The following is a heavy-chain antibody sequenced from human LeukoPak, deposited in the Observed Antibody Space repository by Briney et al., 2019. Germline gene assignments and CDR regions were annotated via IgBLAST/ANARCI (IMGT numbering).Heavy chain of an antibody. CDR1: GGSVSSGSYY. Sequence: SETLSLTCTVSGGSVSSGSYYWSWIRQPPGKGLEWIGYIYYSGSTNYNPSLKSRVTISVDTSKNQFSLKLSSVTAADTAVYYCARARLASLFVYWGQGTLVTVSS. D-gene: IGHD3-9*01. J-gene: IGHJ4*02. CDR3: ARARLASLFVY. CDR2: IYYSGST. V-gene: IGHV4-61*01.